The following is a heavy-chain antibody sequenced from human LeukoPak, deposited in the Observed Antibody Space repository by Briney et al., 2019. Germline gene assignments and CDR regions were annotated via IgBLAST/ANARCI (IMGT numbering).Heavy chain of an antibody. CDR1: GGSISSYY. CDR2: IYYSGST. Sequence: SETLSLTCTVSGGSISSYYWSWIRQHPGKGLEWIGYIYYSGSTYYNPSLKGRVTISVDTSKNQFSLKLSSVTAADTAVYYCARTEAAQNDAFDIWGQGTMVTVSS. V-gene: IGHV4-59*06. CDR3: ARTEAAQNDAFDI. D-gene: IGHD2-15*01. J-gene: IGHJ3*02.